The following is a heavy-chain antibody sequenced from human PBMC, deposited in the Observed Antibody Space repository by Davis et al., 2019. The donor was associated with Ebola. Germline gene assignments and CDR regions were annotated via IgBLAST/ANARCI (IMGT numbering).Heavy chain of an antibody. CDR3: ARVRGIWFGEIGAAKPIDY. V-gene: IGHV1-8*01. J-gene: IGHJ4*02. D-gene: IGHD3-10*01. Sequence: ASVKVSCKASGYTFTSYDINWVRQATGQGLEWMGWMNPNSGNTGYAQKFQGRVTMTRNTSITTAYMELSSLRSDDTAVYYCARVRGIWFGEIGAAKPIDYWGQGTLVTVSS. CDR1: GYTFTSYD. CDR2: MNPNSGNT.